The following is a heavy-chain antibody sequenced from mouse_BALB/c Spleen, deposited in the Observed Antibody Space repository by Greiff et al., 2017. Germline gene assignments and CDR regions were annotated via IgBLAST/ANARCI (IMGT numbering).Heavy chain of an antibody. V-gene: IGHV2-9*02. Sequence: QVQLKESGPGLVAPSQSLSITCTVSGFSLTSYGVHWVRQPPGKGLGWLGVIWAGGSTNYNSALMSRLSISKDNSKSQVFLKMNSLLTDDTAMYYCGRERPYDYGSSNISFAYWGQGTLVTVSA. CDR1: GFSLTSYG. J-gene: IGHJ3*01. CDR3: GRERPYDYGSSNISFAY. CDR2: IWAGGST. D-gene: IGHD1-1*01.